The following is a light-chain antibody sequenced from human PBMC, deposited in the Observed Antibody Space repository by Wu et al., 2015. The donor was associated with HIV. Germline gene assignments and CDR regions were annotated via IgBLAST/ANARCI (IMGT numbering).Light chain of an antibody. CDR1: ESISSY. CDR3: QQANSFPRT. Sequence: AIRITQSPSSLSASTGDRVTITCRANESISSYLAWYQQKPGEAPKVLIYAASTLQSGVPSRFSGSGSGTDFILTISCLQSEDFATYYCQQANSFPRTFGQGTRVEIK. CDR2: AAS. J-gene: IGKJ1*01. V-gene: IGKV1-8*01.